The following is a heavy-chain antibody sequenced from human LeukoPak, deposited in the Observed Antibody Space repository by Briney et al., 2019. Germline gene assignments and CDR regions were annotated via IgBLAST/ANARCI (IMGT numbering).Heavy chain of an antibody. D-gene: IGHD4-11*01. J-gene: IGHJ6*02. CDR2: IYHSGST. CDR3: ASTVTAPYYYYGMDV. CDR1: GGSISSGGYS. V-gene: IGHV4-30-2*01. Sequence: PSETLSLTCAVSGGSISSGGYSWSWIRQPPGKGLEWIGYIYHSGSTYYNPSLKSRVTISVDRSKNQLSLKLSSVTAADTAVYYCASTVTAPYYYYGMDVWGQGTTVTVSS.